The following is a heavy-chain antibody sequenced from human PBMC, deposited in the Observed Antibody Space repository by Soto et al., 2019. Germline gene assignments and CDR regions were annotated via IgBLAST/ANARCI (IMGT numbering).Heavy chain of an antibody. D-gene: IGHD2-8*01. Sequence: QVQLQESGPGLVKPSQTLSLTCTVSGGSISSGGYYWSWIRQHPGKGLEWIGYIYYSGSSYYNPSLKSRVTITVDTSKNQFSLKLSSVTAADTAVYYCARWRLVLTSFDYWGQGTLVTVSS. CDR3: ARWRLVLTSFDY. V-gene: IGHV4-31*03. CDR1: GGSISSGGYY. CDR2: IYYSGSS. J-gene: IGHJ4*02.